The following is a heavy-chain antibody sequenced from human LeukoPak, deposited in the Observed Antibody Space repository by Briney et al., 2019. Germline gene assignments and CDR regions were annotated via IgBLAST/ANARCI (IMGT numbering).Heavy chain of an antibody. CDR3: ATSGRSVGDLIDY. Sequence: GGSLRLSCAASGFTFSSYAMSWVRQAPGKGLEWVSAISGGGGSTYYADSVKGRFTISRDNSKNTLYLQMNSLRAEDTAVYYCATSGRSVGDLIDYWGQGALVTVSS. D-gene: IGHD1-26*01. J-gene: IGHJ4*02. CDR2: ISGGGGST. CDR1: GFTFSSYA. V-gene: IGHV3-23*01.